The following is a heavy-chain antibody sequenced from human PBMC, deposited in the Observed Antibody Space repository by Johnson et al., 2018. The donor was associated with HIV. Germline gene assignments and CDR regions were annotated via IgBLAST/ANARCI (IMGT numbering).Heavy chain of an antibody. J-gene: IGHJ3*02. V-gene: IGHV3-15*01. D-gene: IGHD1-26*01. Sequence: VQLVESGGGVVRPGGSLRLSCAASGFTFDDYGMSWVRQAPGKGLEWVGRIKSKTDGGTTDYAAPVKGRLTISRDDSKNTLYLQMNSLKTEDTAVYYCTTDWELPPKSPRAFDIWGQGTMVTVSS. CDR1: GFTFDDYG. CDR2: IKSKTDGGTT. CDR3: TTDWELPPKSPRAFDI.